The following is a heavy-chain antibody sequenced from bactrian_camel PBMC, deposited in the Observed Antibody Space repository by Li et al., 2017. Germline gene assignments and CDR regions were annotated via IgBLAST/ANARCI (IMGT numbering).Heavy chain of an antibody. Sequence: HVQLVESGGGSVQAGGSLRLSCAASGYSVSTGYMAWFRQAPGKEREGVAAIDTAGAPTYTYAVAGRFTISKDNVKNTLYLQMNSPNSEDTAMYYCAAAAGLFGGTCLDVRSVDYWGQGTQVTVS. D-gene: IGHD7*01. J-gene: IGHJ4*01. CDR2: IDTAGAP. CDR1: GYSVSTGY. CDR3: AAAAGLFGGTCLDVRSVDY. V-gene: IGHV3S1*01.